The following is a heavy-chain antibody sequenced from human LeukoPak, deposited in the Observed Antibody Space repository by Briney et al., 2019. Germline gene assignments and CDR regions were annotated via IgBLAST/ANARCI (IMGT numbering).Heavy chain of an antibody. CDR1: GGSISSYY. D-gene: IGHD4-11*01. V-gene: IGHV4-59*01. CDR2: IYYSGST. CDR3: ARINSNYAGYYFDY. J-gene: IGHJ4*02. Sequence: SQTLSLTCTVSGGSISSYYWSWIRQPPGKGLEWIGYIYYSGSTNYNPSLKSRVTISVDTSKNQFSLKLSSVTAADTAVYYCARINSNYAGYYFDYWGQGTLVTVSS.